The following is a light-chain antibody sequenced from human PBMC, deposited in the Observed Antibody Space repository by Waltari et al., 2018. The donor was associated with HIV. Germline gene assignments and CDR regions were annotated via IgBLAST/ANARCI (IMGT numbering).Light chain of an antibody. Sequence: QSALTQPASVSGSPGQSLPISCTGTSCDFGSYNVVSWFKHHPGKAPKVMLYEVSKRPSGVSSLFSGAKSGNTASLTISGLQAEDEADYYCCSYAGSSSIFGTGTKVTVL. J-gene: IGLJ1*01. CDR3: CSYAGSSSI. CDR1: SCDFGSYNV. V-gene: IGLV2-23*02. CDR2: EVS.